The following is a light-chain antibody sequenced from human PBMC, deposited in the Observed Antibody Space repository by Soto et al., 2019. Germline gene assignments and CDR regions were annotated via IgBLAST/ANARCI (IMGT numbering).Light chain of an antibody. CDR2: AAS. J-gene: IGKJ4*01. Sequence: DIQMTPSPSSLSASVGDRVTITCRASQSISSYLNWYQQKPGKAPKLLIYAASTLQSGVPSRFAGSGSGTDFTLTINSLQPEDFATYYCQQLESYPSTFGGGTKVDIK. CDR3: QQLESYPST. V-gene: IGKV1-39*01. CDR1: QSISSY.